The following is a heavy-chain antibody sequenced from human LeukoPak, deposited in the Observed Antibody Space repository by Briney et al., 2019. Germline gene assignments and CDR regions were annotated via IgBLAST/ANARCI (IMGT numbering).Heavy chain of an antibody. CDR1: GFTFSSYG. V-gene: IGHV3-33*06. D-gene: IGHD3-3*01. J-gene: IGHJ4*02. CDR2: ICYDGSNK. CDR3: AKDITIFGVVTAVDY. Sequence: GGSLRLSCAASGFTFSSYGMHWVRQAPGKGLEWVAVICYDGSNKYYADSVKGRFTISSDNSKNTLYLQMNSLTAEDTAVYYCAKDITIFGVVTAVDYWGQGTLVTVSS.